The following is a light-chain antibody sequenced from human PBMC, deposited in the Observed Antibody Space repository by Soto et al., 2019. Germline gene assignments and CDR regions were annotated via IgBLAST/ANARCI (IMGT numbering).Light chain of an antibody. CDR2: GAS. J-gene: IGKJ5*01. CDR1: QSVSSSY. V-gene: IGKV3-20*01. CDR3: GT. Sequence: EIVLTQSPGTLSLSPGERATLSCRASQSVSSSYLAWYQQKPGQAPRLLIYGASSRATGIPDRFSGSGSGTDFTLTISRLEPEDFAVYYCGTFGQGTRLEIK.